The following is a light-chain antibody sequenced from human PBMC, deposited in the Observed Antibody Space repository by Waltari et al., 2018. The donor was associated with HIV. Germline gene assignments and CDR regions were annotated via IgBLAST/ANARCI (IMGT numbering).Light chain of an antibody. CDR1: QSIGNS. Sequence: DIQMTQSPSTLSASTGDRVAITCRASQSIGNSLAWYQQTPGKAPKLLIHEASSLTIGVSSRFSGSGFGTEFILTIRNLQPDDFAIYYCQEYQNNWTFGQGTKV. CDR2: EAS. V-gene: IGKV1-5*03. J-gene: IGKJ1*01. CDR3: QEYQNNWT.